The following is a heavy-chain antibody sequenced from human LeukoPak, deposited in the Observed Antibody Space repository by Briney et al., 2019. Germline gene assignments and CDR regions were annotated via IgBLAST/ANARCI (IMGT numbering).Heavy chain of an antibody. V-gene: IGHV1-8*01. CDR2: MNPNSGNT. J-gene: IGHJ6*02. Sequence: GASVKVSCKASGYTFTSDDINWVRQATGQGLEWMGWMNPNSGNTGYAQKFQGRVTMTRNTSISTAYMELSSLRSEDAAVYYCARGPDDSSSALSYYYYGMDVWGQGTTVTVSS. CDR1: GYTFTSDD. D-gene: IGHD6-6*01. CDR3: ARGPDDSSSALSYYYYGMDV.